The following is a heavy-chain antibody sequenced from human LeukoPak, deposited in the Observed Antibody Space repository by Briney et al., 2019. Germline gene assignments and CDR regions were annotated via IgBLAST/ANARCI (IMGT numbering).Heavy chain of an antibody. J-gene: IGHJ4*02. V-gene: IGHV3-48*03. Sequence: GGSLRLSCAASGFTFSGYEMNWVRQAPGKGLEWVSYISSSGSTIYYADSVKGRFTISRDNAKNSLYLQMNSLRAEDTAVYYCARVSWQLVFDYWGQGTLVTVSS. CDR3: ARVSWQLVFDY. CDR2: ISSSGSTI. D-gene: IGHD6-6*01. CDR1: GFTFSGYE.